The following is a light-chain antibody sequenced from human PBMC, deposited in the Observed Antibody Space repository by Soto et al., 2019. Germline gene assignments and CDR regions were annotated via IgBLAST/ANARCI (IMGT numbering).Light chain of an antibody. CDR2: GAS. Sequence: IVMTQSPATLSVSPGERATLSCRASQSVSSDLAWYQQKPGQAARLLIYGASTRATGLPPRFSGSGSGTEFTLTISSLQSEDFAVYYCQQYNNWPLTFGGGTKVEIK. J-gene: IGKJ4*01. V-gene: IGKV3-15*01. CDR3: QQYNNWPLT. CDR1: QSVSSD.